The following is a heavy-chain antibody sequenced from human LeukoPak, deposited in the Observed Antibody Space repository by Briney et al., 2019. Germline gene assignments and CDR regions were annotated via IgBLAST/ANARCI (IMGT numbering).Heavy chain of an antibody. CDR2: IYYTGAT. V-gene: IGHV4-59*01. CDR1: GGSISTYY. J-gene: IGHJ4*02. CDR3: ARAGYSYGTGYYFDY. D-gene: IGHD5-18*01. Sequence: PSETLSLTCTVSGGSISTYYWSWIRLPPGKGLEWIWYIYYTGATNYNPSLKSRVTIPLDTSKNQISLRLSSVTAADAAVYYCARAGYSYGTGYYFDYWGQGALVTVSS.